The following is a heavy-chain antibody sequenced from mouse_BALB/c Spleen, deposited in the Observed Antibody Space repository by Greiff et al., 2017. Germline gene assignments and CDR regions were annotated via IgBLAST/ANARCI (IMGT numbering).Heavy chain of an antibody. CDR3: ARDGGY. J-gene: IGHJ3*01. CDR2: ISNLAYSI. Sequence: EVHLVESGGGLVQPGGSRKLSCAASGFTFSDYGMAWVRQAPGKGPEWVAFISNLAYSIYYADTVTGRFTISRENAKNTLYLEMSSLRSEDTAMYYCARDGGYWGQGTLVTVSA. CDR1: GFTFSDYG. V-gene: IGHV5-15*02.